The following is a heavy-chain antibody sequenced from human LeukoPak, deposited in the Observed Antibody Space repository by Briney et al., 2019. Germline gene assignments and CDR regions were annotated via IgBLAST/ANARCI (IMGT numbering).Heavy chain of an antibody. CDR2: INHSGST. CDR3: ARVNIIPGIADDY. D-gene: IGHD6-13*01. J-gene: IGHJ4*02. V-gene: IGHV4-34*01. CDR1: GGSFSGYY. Sequence: SEALSLTCAVYGGSFSGYYWSWIRQPPGKGLEWIGEINHSGSTNYNPSLKSRVTISVDTSKNQFSLKLSSVTAADTAVYYCARVNIIPGIADDYWGQGTLVTVSS.